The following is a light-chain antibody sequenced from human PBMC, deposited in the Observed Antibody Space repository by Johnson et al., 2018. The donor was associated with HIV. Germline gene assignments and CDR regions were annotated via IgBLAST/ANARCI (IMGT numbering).Light chain of an antibody. Sequence: HSVLTQPPSVSAAPGQKVTISCSGSSSNIGSNYVSWYQQFPGAAPKLLIYEDNKRPSGIPDGFSGSKSGTSATLGITGLQTGDEADYYCATWDRSLSIGGVVVSGTKVPVL. V-gene: IGLV1-51*02. CDR1: SSNIGSNY. CDR3: ATWDRSLSIGGV. J-gene: IGLJ1*01. CDR2: EDN.